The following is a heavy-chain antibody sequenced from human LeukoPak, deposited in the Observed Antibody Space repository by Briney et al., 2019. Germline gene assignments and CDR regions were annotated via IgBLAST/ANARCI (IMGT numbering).Heavy chain of an antibody. CDR3: ARDRVWFGELYSHFDY. CDR1: GFTFSDYY. V-gene: IGHV3-11*01. D-gene: IGHD3-10*01. J-gene: IGHJ4*02. CDR2: ISSSGSTI. Sequence: GGSLRLSCAASGFTFSDYYMSWIRQAPGKGLEWVSYISSSGSTIYYADSVKGRSTISRDNAKNSLYLQMNSLRAEDTAVYYCARDRVWFGELYSHFDYWGQGTLVTVSS.